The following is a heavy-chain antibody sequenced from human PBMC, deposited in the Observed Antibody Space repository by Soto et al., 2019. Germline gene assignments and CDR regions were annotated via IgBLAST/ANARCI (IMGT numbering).Heavy chain of an antibody. CDR3: ANALSDADYIGYDQ. D-gene: IGHD4-17*01. J-gene: IGHJ4*02. CDR1: GFTLNHYV. CDR2: ISGSGSSA. V-gene: IGHV3-23*01. Sequence: EVQLLESGGGFIQPGGSLRLSCATSGFTLNHYVMSWVRQAPGKGLEWVSAISGSGSSAYYADSVKGRFTISRDSSKGTLFLQMSRLRDEDTAVYFCANALSDADYIGYDQWGLGALVTVSS.